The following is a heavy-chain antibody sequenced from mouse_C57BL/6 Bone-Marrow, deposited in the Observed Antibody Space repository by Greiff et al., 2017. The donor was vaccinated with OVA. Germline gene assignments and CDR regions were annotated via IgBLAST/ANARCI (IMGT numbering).Heavy chain of an antibody. J-gene: IGHJ1*03. Sequence: QVHVKQSGAELARPGASVKLSCKASGYTFTSYGISWVKQRTGQGLEWIGEIYPRSGNTYYNEKFKGKATLTADKSSSTAYMELRSLTSEDSAVYFCARSRDYYGSSPGYFDVWGTGTTVTVSA. CDR3: ARSRDYYGSSPGYFDV. D-gene: IGHD1-1*01. CDR1: GYTFTSYG. CDR2: IYPRSGNT. V-gene: IGHV1-81*01.